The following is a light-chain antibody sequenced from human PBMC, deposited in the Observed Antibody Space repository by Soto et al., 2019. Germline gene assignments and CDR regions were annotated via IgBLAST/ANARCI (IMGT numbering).Light chain of an antibody. CDR3: QQYNSWPLT. CDR1: QTIRNN. J-gene: IGKJ4*01. Sequence: EIVLTQSPGTLSLSPGGRATLSCRASQTIRNNLAWYQQKPGQAPRLPIYVASTRATGIPARFSGSGSGTDFTLTVSSLQSEDFAFYYCQQYNSWPLTFGGGTKVDIK. CDR2: VAS. V-gene: IGKV3-15*01.